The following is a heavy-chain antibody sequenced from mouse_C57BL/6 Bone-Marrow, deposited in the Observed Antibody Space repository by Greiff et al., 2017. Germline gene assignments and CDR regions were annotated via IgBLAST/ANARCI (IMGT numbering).Heavy chain of an antibody. V-gene: IGHV5-6*01. CDR1: GFTFSSYG. CDR2: ISSGGSYT. D-gene: IGHD2-2*01. Sequence: EVKLMESGGDLVKPGGSLKLSCAASGFTFSSYGMSWVRQTPDKRLEWVATISSGGSYTYNPDSVKGRFTISRDKATNTLYLQMSSLKSEYTAMYCAACYGYHSLYFDYWGQGTTLTVSS. CDR3: ACYGYHSLYFDY. J-gene: IGHJ2*01.